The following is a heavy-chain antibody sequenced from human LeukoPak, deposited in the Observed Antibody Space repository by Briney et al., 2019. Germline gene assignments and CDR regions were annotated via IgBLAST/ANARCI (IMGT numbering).Heavy chain of an antibody. V-gene: IGHV1-2*02. D-gene: IGHD2-8*01. CDR2: INPNSGGT. Sequence: GASVKVSCKASGYTFTGYYMHWVRQAPGQGLEWMGWINPNSGGTNYAQKLQGRVTMTTDTSTSTAYMELRSLRSDDTAVYYCARSPPIVLMVYDGFQHWGQGTLVTVSS. CDR3: ARSPPIVLMVYDGFQH. J-gene: IGHJ1*01. CDR1: GYTFTGYY.